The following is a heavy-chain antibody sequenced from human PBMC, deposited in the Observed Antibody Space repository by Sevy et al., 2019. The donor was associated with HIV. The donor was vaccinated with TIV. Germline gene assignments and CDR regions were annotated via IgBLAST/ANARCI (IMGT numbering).Heavy chain of an antibody. D-gene: IGHD3-10*01. Sequence: GGSLRLSCAASGFTLSSYDMHWVRQVTGQGLEWVSGIGLAGDTYYPGSVKGRFTISRENARNSLDLQMNSLRAGDTALYYCVRGNNLGELGYWFDPWGQGALVTVSS. CDR3: VRGNNLGELGYWFDP. CDR2: IGLAGDT. V-gene: IGHV3-13*01. CDR1: GFTLSSYD. J-gene: IGHJ5*02.